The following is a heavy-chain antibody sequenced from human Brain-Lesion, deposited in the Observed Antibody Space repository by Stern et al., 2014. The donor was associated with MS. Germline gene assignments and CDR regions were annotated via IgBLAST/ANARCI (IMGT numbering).Heavy chain of an antibody. CDR3: RPVPHPARKAHQHRHPAVERPAGPGPRHVLWGETGDSSSSGFDY. D-gene: IGHD4/OR15-4a*01. J-gene: IGHJ4*02. CDR2: IWPGDSDT. Sequence: EVQLVQSGAEVKKPGESLKISCKGSGYRFTSNWIGWVRQMPGKGLEWMGIIWPGDSDTRYSPSFKGQVTILADKSISTAYIHWAWCSESQNRPSFPRPVPHPARKAHQHRHPAVERPAGPGPRHVLWGETGDSSSSGFDYWGQGTLVIVSS. CDR1: GYRFTSNW. V-gene: IGHV5-51*01.